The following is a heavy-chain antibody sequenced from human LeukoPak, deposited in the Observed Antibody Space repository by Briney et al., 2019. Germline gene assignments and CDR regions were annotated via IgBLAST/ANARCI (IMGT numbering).Heavy chain of an antibody. D-gene: IGHD3-10*01. CDR1: GFTFSSYW. J-gene: IGHJ6*04. CDR2: INSDGSST. Sequence: GGSLRLSCAASGFTFSSYWMHWVCQAPGKGLVWVSRINSDGSSTSYADSVKGRFTISRDNAKNTLYLQMNSLRAEDTAVYYCARVSWAFYYQYGMDVWGKGTTVTVSS. CDR3: ARVSWAFYYQYGMDV. V-gene: IGHV3-74*01.